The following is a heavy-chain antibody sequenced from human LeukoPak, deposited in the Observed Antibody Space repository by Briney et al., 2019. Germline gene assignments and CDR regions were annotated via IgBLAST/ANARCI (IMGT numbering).Heavy chain of an antibody. Sequence: SGTLSLTCTVSGGSISSYHWNWIRQPPGKGLEWIGYIYYSGSTNYNPSLKSRVTISLDTSKNQFSLKLSSVTAADTAVYYCAGASLYYDGSGQRTFDIWGQGTMVTVSS. V-gene: IGHV4-59*01. CDR1: GGSISSYH. CDR2: IYYSGST. D-gene: IGHD3-22*01. J-gene: IGHJ3*02. CDR3: AGASLYYDGSGQRTFDI.